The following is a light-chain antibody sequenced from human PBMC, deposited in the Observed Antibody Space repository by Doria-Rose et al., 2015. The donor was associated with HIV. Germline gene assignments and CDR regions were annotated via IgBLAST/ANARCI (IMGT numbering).Light chain of an antibody. V-gene: IGKV3-20*01. CDR3: HQYGTSWT. Sequence: EIVLTQSPGTLSLSPGERATLSCRASQSFSSTYLAGYQQKPGQAPSLLIYDGSTRATGIPDRFSASGSGTDFTLTINRLEPEDFALYYCHQYGTSWTFGQGTKVEI. CDR2: DGS. CDR1: QSFSSTY. J-gene: IGKJ1*01.